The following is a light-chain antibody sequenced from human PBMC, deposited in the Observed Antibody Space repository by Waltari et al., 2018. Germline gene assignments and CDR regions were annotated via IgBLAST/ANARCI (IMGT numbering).Light chain of an antibody. J-gene: IGKJ1*01. CDR1: QSVDKT. Sequence: VMMQSPATLSLSPGETASLPCRASQSVDKTLAWYQQNPGQPPRLLIYGASRRATGIPDRFSGSGSGTEFTLTINSLDPEDVGVYYCQMYNDWPPWTFGQGTKVEIK. CDR2: GAS. V-gene: IGKV3D-15*01. CDR3: QMYNDWPPWT.